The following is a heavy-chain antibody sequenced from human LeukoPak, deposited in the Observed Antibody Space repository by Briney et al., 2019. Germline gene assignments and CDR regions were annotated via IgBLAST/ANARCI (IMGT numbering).Heavy chain of an antibody. CDR3: AKARFSSSWWVVDY. V-gene: IGHV3-23*01. Sequence: GGSLRLSCAASGFTFSSYAMSWVRHAPGKGLEWVSAISGSGGSTYYADSAKGRFTISRDNSKNTVYLQMNSLRAEDTAVYYCAKARFSSSWWVVDYWGQGTLVTVSS. D-gene: IGHD6-6*01. CDR2: ISGSGGST. CDR1: GFTFSSYA. J-gene: IGHJ4*02.